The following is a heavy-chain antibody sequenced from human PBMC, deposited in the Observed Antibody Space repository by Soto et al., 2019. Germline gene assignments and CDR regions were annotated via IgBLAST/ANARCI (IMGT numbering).Heavy chain of an antibody. V-gene: IGHV4-30-4*01. J-gene: IGHJ5*02. CDR2: IYYSGTT. Sequence: TLSLTCTVSGGSISSSDYYWNWIRQPPGKGLAWIGYIYYSGTTYYNPSLQSRIVLSVDTSKNQFSLKLSSVTAADTAVYYCVRERVHSGIHHSWFDPWGQGTLVTVSS. CDR1: GGSISSSDYY. CDR3: VRERVHSGIHHSWFDP. D-gene: IGHD2-2*02.